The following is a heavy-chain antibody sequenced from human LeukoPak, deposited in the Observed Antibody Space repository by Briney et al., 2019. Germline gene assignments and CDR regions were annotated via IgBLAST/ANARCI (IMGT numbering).Heavy chain of an antibody. CDR1: GFTFSSYS. Sequence: GGSLRLSXAASGFTFSSYSMNWVRQAPGKGLEWVSSISSSSSYIYYADSVKGRFTISRDNAKNSLYLQMNSLRAEDTAVYYCARSVSVTTGYWGQRTLVTVSS. CDR3: ARSVSVTTGY. D-gene: IGHD1-14*01. V-gene: IGHV3-21*01. CDR2: ISSSSSYI. J-gene: IGHJ4*02.